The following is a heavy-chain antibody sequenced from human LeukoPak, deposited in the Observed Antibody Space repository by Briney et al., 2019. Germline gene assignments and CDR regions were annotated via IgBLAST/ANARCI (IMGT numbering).Heavy chain of an antibody. J-gene: IGHJ4*02. CDR3: VKEYGSGSYYGQFDY. CDR1: GFTFSDYY. CDR2: ISSSGSTI. V-gene: IGHV3-11*04. D-gene: IGHD3-10*01. Sequence: GGSLRLSCAASGFTFSDYYMSWIRQAPGKGLEWVSYISSSGSTIYYADSVKGRFTISRDSSKNTVHLQMNSLRAEDTAVYYCVKEYGSGSYYGQFDYWGQGTLVTVSS.